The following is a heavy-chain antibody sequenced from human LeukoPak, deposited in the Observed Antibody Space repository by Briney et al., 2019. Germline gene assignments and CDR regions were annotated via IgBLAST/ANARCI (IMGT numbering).Heavy chain of an antibody. CDR3: AKDALTMIVVGDASDAFDI. D-gene: IGHD3-22*01. J-gene: IGHJ3*02. Sequence: PGGTLRLSCAASGFTFSSYGMSWVRQAPGKGLEWVSAISGSGGSTYYADSVKGRFTISGDNSKNTLYLQMNSLRAEDTAVYYCAKDALTMIVVGDASDAFDIWGQGTMVTVSS. CDR2: ISGSGGST. V-gene: IGHV3-23*01. CDR1: GFTFSSYG.